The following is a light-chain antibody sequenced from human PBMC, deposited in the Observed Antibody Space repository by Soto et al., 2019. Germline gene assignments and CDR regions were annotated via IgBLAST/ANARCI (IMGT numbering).Light chain of an antibody. CDR3: AAWDDSLNGHV. V-gene: IGLV1-36*01. CDR1: SSNIGNNA. CDR2: YDD. Sequence: QSELTQPPSVSEAPRQRVTISCSGSSSNIGNNAVNWYQQLPGKAPKLLIYYDDLLPSGVSDRFSGSKSGTSASLAISGLQSEDEADYYCAAWDDSLNGHVFGTGTKLTVL. J-gene: IGLJ1*01.